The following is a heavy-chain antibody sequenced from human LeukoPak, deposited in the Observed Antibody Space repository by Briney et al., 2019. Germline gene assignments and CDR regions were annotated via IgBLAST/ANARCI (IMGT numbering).Heavy chain of an antibody. V-gene: IGHV3-7*01. J-gene: IGHJ6*03. D-gene: IGHD3-22*01. CDR3: ARDLSAYAYDSSGYYMDV. Sequence: GGSLRLSCAASGFTFSSYWMSWVRQAPGKGLEWVANIKQDGSEKYYVDSVKGRFTISRDNAKNSLYLQMNSLRAEDTAVYCCARDLSAYAYDSSGYYMDVWGKGTTVTVSS. CDR2: IKQDGSEK. CDR1: GFTFSSYW.